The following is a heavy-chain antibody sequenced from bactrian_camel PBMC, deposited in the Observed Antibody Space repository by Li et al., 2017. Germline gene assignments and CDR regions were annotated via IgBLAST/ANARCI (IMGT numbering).Heavy chain of an antibody. Sequence: VQLVESGGGSVQAGGSLTLSCGSSGAIYCMGWFRQAPGKEREMVAAMFTKTNLTYVPNSVKGRFTVSLDNGKNTLYLEMDDLKPEDTAIYYCGANHPRRMTASELLQPSPGAPVDYWGQGTQVTVS. D-gene: IGHD3*01. CDR3: GANHPRRMTASELLQPSPGAPVDY. V-gene: IGHV3S53*01. CDR1: GAIYC. CDR2: MFTKTNLT. J-gene: IGHJ4*01.